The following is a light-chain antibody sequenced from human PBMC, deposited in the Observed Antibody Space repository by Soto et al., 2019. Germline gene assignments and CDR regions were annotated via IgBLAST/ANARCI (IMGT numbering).Light chain of an antibody. CDR3: LQQNTYPWT. V-gene: IGKV1-17*01. CDR2: AAS. J-gene: IGKJ1*01. CDR1: QSISSY. Sequence: DIQMTQSPSSLSASVGDRVTITCRASQSISSYLNWYQQKPGKAPKRLIDAASSLQSGVPSRFSGSGSETEFTLTISSLQPEDFATYYCLQQNTYPWTFGQGTKVDIK.